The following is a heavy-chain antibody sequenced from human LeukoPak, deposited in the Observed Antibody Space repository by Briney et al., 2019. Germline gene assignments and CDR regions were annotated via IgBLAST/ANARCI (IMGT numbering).Heavy chain of an antibody. CDR1: GGTFSSYT. V-gene: IGHV1-69*02. CDR3: ARVGYSSSVVYYYGMDV. J-gene: IGHJ6*02. CDR2: IIPILGIA. D-gene: IGHD6-6*01. Sequence: SVKVSCKASGGTFSSYTISWVRQAPGQGLEWMGRIIPILGIANYAQKFQGRVTITADKSTSTAYMELSSLRSEDTAVYYCARVGYSSSVVYYYGMDVWGQGTTVTVSS.